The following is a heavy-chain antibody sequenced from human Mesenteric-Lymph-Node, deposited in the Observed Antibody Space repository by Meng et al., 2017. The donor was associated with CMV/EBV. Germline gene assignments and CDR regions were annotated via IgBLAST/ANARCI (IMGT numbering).Heavy chain of an antibody. V-gene: IGHV3-30*04. CDR2: ISYDGSNK. Sequence: GESLKISCAASGFTFSSYAMHWVRQAPGKGLEWVAVISYDGSNKYYADSVKGRFTISRDNSKNTLYLQMNSLRAEDTALYHCARRATTGYFFDYWGQGALVTVSS. D-gene: IGHD2-2*03. CDR1: GFTFSSYA. J-gene: IGHJ4*02. CDR3: ARRATTGYFFDY.